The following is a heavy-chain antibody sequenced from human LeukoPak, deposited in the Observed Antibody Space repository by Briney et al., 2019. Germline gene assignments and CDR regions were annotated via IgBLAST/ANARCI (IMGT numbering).Heavy chain of an antibody. CDR1: GFTFSSYW. J-gene: IGHJ4*02. CDR2: INSDGSST. Sequence: PGGSLRLSCAASGFTFSSYWMHWVRQAPGKGLVWVSRINSDGSSTSYADSVKGRFTISRDNAKNTLYLQMNSLRAEDTAVYYCARDDLAYCGGDCPIDYWGQGTLVTVSS. CDR3: ARDDLAYCGGDCPIDY. D-gene: IGHD2-21*02. V-gene: IGHV3-74*01.